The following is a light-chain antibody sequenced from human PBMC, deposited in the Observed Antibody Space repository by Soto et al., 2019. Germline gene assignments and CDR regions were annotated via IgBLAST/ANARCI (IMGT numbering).Light chain of an antibody. Sequence: QSVLTQPPSVSGAPGQKVTISCSGSNSNIGNNHVSWYQQFPGTAPKPLIYDDDRRRSGIPDRFSGSKSGTSATLDISGLQSGDEADYYCGTWDSSLSGTVFGGGTQLTVL. CDR1: NSNIGNNH. J-gene: IGLJ7*01. CDR2: DDD. V-gene: IGLV1-51*01. CDR3: GTWDSSLSGTV.